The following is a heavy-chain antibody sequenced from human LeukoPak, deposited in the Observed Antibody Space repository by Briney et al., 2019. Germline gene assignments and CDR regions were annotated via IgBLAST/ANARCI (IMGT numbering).Heavy chain of an antibody. CDR2: IPGSGGST. V-gene: IGHV3-23*01. CDR1: GFTFGIYD. Sequence: PGGSLRLSCAASGFTFGIYDMSWVRQAPGQGLEWVSAIPGSGGSTSYADSVKGRFTISRDNSKNTLYLQMNSLRAEDTTVYYCAKRGDDDSSGYLRYFDYWGQGTLVTVSS. J-gene: IGHJ4*02. D-gene: IGHD3-22*01. CDR3: AKRGDDDSSGYLRYFDY.